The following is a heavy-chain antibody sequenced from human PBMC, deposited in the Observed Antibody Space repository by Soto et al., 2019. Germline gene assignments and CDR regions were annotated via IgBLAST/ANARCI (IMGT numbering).Heavy chain of an antibody. J-gene: IGHJ4*02. CDR3: ARVAYYGSGIYVDY. Sequence: EVQLVESGGGLVLPGGSLRLSCAASGFTFSSYEMNWVRQAPGKGLQWVSYINSGGSTIYYADSVKGRFTISRDNAKSSLSLEMNSLRAEDTAVYYCARVAYYGSGIYVDYWGQGTLVTVSS. CDR1: GFTFSSYE. CDR2: INSGGSTI. V-gene: IGHV3-48*03. D-gene: IGHD3-10*01.